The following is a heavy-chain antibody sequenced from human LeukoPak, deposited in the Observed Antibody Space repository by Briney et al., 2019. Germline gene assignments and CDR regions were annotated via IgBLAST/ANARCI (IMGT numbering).Heavy chain of an antibody. D-gene: IGHD2-15*01. J-gene: IGHJ4*02. CDR3: ATDIVVVVAATPISTQGW. CDR1: GFTLSSYS. Sequence: GGSLRLSCAASGFTLSSYSMTWVRQAPGKGLEWVSAISGSGGSTYYADSVKGRFTISRDNSKNTLYLQMNSLRAEDTAVYYCATDIVVVVAATPISTQGWWGQGTLVTVSS. CDR2: ISGSGGST. V-gene: IGHV3-23*01.